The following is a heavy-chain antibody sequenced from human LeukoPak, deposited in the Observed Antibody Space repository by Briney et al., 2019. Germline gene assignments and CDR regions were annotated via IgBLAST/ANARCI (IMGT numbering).Heavy chain of an antibody. D-gene: IGHD2-2*01. V-gene: IGHV1-18*01. J-gene: IGHJ6*03. CDR3: ARHTRVPAAQPLYMDV. Sequence: ASVKVSCKASGYTFTSYGISWVRQAPGQGLEWMGWISAYNGNTNYAQKLQGRVTMTTDQSTSTAYLALRSLRSDATAVYYCARHTRVPAAQPLYMDVWGKETTVTVSS. CDR1: GYTFTSYG. CDR2: ISAYNGNT.